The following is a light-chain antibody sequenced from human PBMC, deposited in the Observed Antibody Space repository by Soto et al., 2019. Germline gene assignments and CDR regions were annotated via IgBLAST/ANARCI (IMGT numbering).Light chain of an antibody. V-gene: IGKV1-9*01. CDR3: QQLNTFPPFFT. CDR1: QGIRSY. Sequence: DIQLTQSPSFLPASVGDRVTITCRASQGIRSYLAWYQQRPGKAPELLIYGASTLRPGGASRFSGSGSGTEFTLTISSLQPEDFATYFCQQLNTFPPFFTFGPGTKVDIK. CDR2: GAS. J-gene: IGKJ3*01.